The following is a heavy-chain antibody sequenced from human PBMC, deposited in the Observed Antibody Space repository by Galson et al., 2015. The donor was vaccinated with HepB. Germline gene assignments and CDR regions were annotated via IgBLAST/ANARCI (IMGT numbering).Heavy chain of an antibody. CDR3: AKGLGGTNYDAFDV. CDR1: GFTFSSYA. CDR2: ISGSGGST. V-gene: IGHV3-23*01. Sequence: SLRLSCAASGFTFSSYAMSWVRQAPGKGLEGVSVISGSGGSTSYADSVKGRFTISRDNSKNTLYLQMNSLRAEDTAVYYCAKGLGGTNYDAFDVWGQGTMVTVSS. D-gene: IGHD1-26*01. J-gene: IGHJ3*01.